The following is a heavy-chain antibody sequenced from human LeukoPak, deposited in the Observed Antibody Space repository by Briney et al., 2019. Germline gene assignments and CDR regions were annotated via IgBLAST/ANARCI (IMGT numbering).Heavy chain of an antibody. CDR3: ARDGCSGGSCYHNWFDP. CDR2: INAGNGNT. J-gene: IGHJ5*02. Sequence: GASVNVSCKASGYTFTSYAMHWVRQAPGQRLEWMGWINAGNGNTKYSQKFQGRVTITRDTSASTAYMELSSLRSEDTAVYYCARDGCSGGSCYHNWFDPWGQGTLVTVSS. D-gene: IGHD2-15*01. CDR1: GYTFTSYA. V-gene: IGHV1-3*01.